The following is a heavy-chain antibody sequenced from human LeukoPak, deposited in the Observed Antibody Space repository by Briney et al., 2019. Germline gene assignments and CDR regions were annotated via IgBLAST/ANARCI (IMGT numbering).Heavy chain of an antibody. CDR3: ASQRLRGNITGTTPDFDY. V-gene: IGHV4-34*01. D-gene: IGHD1-7*01. J-gene: IGHJ4*02. CDR2: INHSGST. CDR1: GGSFSGYY. Sequence: PSETLSLTCAVYGGSFSGYYWRWIRQPPGKGLEWIGEINHSGSTNYNPSLKSRVTISVDTSKNQFSLKLSSVTAADTAVYYCASQRLRGNITGTTPDFDYWGQGTLVTVSS.